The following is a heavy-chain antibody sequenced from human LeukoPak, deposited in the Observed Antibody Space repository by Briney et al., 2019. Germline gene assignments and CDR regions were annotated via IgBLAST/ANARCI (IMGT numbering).Heavy chain of an antibody. J-gene: IGHJ4*02. CDR3: ARQTGSGLFILP. Sequence: PSETLSLTCTVSGGSISSSNYYWGWIRQSPGKGLEWIGTIYYNGNTYYNPSLKSRVSMSVDTSKNQFSLKLRSVTAADTAVYYCARQTGSGLFILPGGQGTLVTVSS. CDR1: GGSISSSNYY. D-gene: IGHD3/OR15-3a*01. CDR2: IYYNGNT. V-gene: IGHV4-39*01.